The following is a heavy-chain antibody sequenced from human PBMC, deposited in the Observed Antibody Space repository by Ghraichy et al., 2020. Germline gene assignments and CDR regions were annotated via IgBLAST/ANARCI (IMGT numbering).Heavy chain of an antibody. CDR2: IYYSGST. CDR1: GGSISSSSYY. Sequence: SQTLSLTCTVSGGSISSSSYYWGWIRQPPGKGLEWIGSIYYSGSTYYNPSLKSRVTVSVDTSKNQFSLKLSSVTAADTAVHYCARHIYCSGGSCYYYGGNFDFWGQGTLVTVSS. V-gene: IGHV4-39*01. D-gene: IGHD2-15*01. J-gene: IGHJ4*02. CDR3: ARHIYCSGGSCYYYGGNFDF.